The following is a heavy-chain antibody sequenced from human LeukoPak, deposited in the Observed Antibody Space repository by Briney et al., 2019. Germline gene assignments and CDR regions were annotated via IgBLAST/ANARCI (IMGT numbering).Heavy chain of an antibody. D-gene: IGHD2-2*01. CDR3: ARHLVPAATRSFDY. Sequence: PSETLSLTCAVYGGSFSAYYWSWIRQPPGKGLEWIGEINHSGSTNYNPSLKSRVTISVDTSKNQFSLKLSSVTAADTAVYYCARHLVPAATRSFDYWGQGTLVTVSS. J-gene: IGHJ4*02. CDR1: GGSFSAYY. V-gene: IGHV4-34*01. CDR2: INHSGST.